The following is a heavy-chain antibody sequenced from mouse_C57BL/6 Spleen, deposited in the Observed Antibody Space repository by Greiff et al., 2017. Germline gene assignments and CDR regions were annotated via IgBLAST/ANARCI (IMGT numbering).Heavy chain of an antibody. CDR3: ARLYGNYVWYFDV. V-gene: IGHV7-3*01. CDR2: IRNKANGYTT. J-gene: IGHJ1*03. CDR1: GFTFTDYY. Sequence: EVKLMESGGGFVKPGGSLSLSCAASGFTFTDYYMSWVRQPPGKALEWLGFIRNKANGYTTEYSESVKGRFTISRDNSQNILYLQMNALRAEASATYDCARLYGNYVWYFDVWGTGTTVTVSS. D-gene: IGHD2-1*01.